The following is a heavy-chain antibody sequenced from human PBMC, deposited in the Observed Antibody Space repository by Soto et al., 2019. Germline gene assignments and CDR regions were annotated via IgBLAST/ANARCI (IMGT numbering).Heavy chain of an antibody. J-gene: IGHJ6*02. CDR3: ARGEGYSNYYYYYGMDV. CDR2: INNSGST. Sequence: PSETLSLTCTVSGGSISSYYWSWIRQPPGKGLEWIGYINNSGSTNYNPSLKSRVTISLDTSKNQFSLKLSSVTAADTAVYYCARGEGYSNYYYYYGMDVWGQGTTVTVS. CDR1: GGSISSYY. V-gene: IGHV4-59*12. D-gene: IGHD4-4*01.